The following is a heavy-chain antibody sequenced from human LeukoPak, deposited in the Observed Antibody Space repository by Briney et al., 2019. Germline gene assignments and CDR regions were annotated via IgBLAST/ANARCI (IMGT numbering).Heavy chain of an antibody. CDR2: IYHSGRT. CDR1: GYSLSNGYY. J-gene: IGHJ4*02. D-gene: IGHD3-9*01. V-gene: IGHV4-38-2*02. CDR3: ARGLVRYSPPYFDY. Sequence: SETLSLTCTVCGYSLSNGYYWGWIRQPPGKGLERIGSIYHSGRTYYNPSLKSRVTISVDTSQNQFSLKLSSVTAADTAVYYCARGLVRYSPPYFDYGGQGTLVTVSS.